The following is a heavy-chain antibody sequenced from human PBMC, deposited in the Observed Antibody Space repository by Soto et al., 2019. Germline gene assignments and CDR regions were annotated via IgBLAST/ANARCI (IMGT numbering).Heavy chain of an antibody. Sequence: EVQLLESGGGLVRPGGSLRLSCAVSGFTFSSYAMSWVRQAPGKGLEWVSAISGSGTSTYQVDSVKGRFSISRDNSKNTVYLQMNSLSAVDTAVYYCAVGFKAVVPAALRHYGGNSACDYCGQGTLVTVSS. J-gene: IGHJ4*02. CDR1: GFTFSSYA. CDR3: AVGFKAVVPAALRHYGGNSACDY. V-gene: IGHV3-23*01. D-gene: IGHD2-2*01. CDR2: ISGSGTST.